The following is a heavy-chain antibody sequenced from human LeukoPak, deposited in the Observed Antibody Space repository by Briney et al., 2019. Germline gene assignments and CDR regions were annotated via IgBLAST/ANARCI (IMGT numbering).Heavy chain of an antibody. CDR3: ARDPNGEYYDFWSGSPGGWFDP. J-gene: IGHJ5*02. Sequence: GASVKVSCKASGYTFTGYYMHWVRQAPGQGLEGMGRINPNSGGTNYAQKFQGRVTMTRDTSISTAYMVLSRLGSDETAVYYCARDPNGEYYDFWSGSPGGWFDPWGQGTLVTVSS. D-gene: IGHD3-3*01. CDR1: GYTFTGYY. CDR2: INPNSGGT. V-gene: IGHV1-2*06.